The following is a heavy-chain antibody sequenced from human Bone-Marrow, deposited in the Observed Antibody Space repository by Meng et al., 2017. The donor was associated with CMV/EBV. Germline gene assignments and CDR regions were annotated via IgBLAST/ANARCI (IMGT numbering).Heavy chain of an antibody. J-gene: IGHJ5*02. Sequence: GGSLRLSCAASGFTFSSYSMNWVRQAPGKGLEWVSSISSSSYIYYADSVKGRFTISRDNAKNSLYLQMNSLRAEDTAVYYCARWTHEELNWFDPWGQGTLATVSS. D-gene: IGHD3-10*01. CDR2: ISSSSYI. V-gene: IGHV3-21*01. CDR3: ARWTHEELNWFDP. CDR1: GFTFSSYS.